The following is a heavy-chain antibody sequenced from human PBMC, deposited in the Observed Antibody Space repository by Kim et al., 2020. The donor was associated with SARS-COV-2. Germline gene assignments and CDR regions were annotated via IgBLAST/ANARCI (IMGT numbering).Heavy chain of an antibody. CDR2: ISSSSSYI. CDR1: GFTFSSYS. D-gene: IGHD6-6*01. Sequence: VSLRLSCAASGFTFSSYSMNWVRQAPGKGLEWVSSISSSSSYIYYADSVKGRFTISRDNAKNSLYLQMNSLRAEDTAVYYCASLSSSSSPYYYYGMDVWGQGTTVTVSS. CDR3: ASLSSSSSPYYYYGMDV. J-gene: IGHJ6*02. V-gene: IGHV3-21*01.